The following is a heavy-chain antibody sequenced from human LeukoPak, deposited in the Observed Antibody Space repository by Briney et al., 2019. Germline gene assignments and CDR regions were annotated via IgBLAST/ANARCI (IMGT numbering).Heavy chain of an antibody. D-gene: IGHD3-16*02. V-gene: IGHV4-4*07. CDR1: GSSISSDF. Sequence: PSETLSITGTVSGSSISSDFWSWIRQPAGKGLEWIGRIYTSGSTNYNTSLKSRVTMSVDTSKNQFSLKLSSVTAADTAVYYCAREWGSYRSFDYWGQGTLVTVSS. J-gene: IGHJ4*02. CDR3: AREWGSYRSFDY. CDR2: IYTSGST.